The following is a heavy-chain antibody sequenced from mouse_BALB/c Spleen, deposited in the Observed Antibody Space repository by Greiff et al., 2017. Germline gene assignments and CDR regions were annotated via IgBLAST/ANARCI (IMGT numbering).Heavy chain of an antibody. CDR1: GYTFSSYW. Sequence: VQLQQSGAELLKPGASVKISCKAPGYTFSSYWLAWVKQRPGHGLEWIGEILPGSGSTNYNEKFKGKATFTADTSSNTAYMQLSSLTSEDSAVYYCARMEVRRDRFDYWGQGTTLTVSS. V-gene: IGHV1-9*01. J-gene: IGHJ2*01. CDR3: ARMEVRRDRFDY. D-gene: IGHD2-14*01. CDR2: ILPGSGST.